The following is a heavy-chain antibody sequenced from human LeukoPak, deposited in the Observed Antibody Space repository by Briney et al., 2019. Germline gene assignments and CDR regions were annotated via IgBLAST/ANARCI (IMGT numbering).Heavy chain of an antibody. CDR1: GLTFSDYP. CDR3: ARGVECSGSTCYHYFDS. D-gene: IGHD2-2*01. Sequence: PGRSLRLSCAASGLTFSDYPMHWVRQAPGKGLEWVAVVSYDGRNKYYADSAEGRFTISRDNSKNTLYLRMNSLRDEDTAVYYCARGVECSGSTCYHYFDSWGQGTLVTVSS. J-gene: IGHJ4*02. CDR2: VSYDGRNK. V-gene: IGHV3-30*14.